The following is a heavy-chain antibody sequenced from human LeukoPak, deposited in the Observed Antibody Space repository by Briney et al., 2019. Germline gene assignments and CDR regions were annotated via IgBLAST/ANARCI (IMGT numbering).Heavy chain of an antibody. D-gene: IGHD6-13*01. CDR2: IYTSGST. J-gene: IGHJ4*02. CDR1: GGSISSYY. CDR3: ARGGGAADY. Sequence: PSETLSLTCTVSGGSISSYYWSWIRQPPGKGLEWIGYIYTSGSTNYNPSLKSRVTMSVDTSKNQFSLKLSSVTAADTAVYYCARGGGAADYWGQGTLVTVSS. V-gene: IGHV4-4*09.